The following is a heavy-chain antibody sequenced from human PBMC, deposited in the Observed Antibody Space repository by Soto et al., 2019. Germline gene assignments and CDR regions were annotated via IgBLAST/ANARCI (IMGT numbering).Heavy chain of an antibody. Sequence: SETLSLTYTVSGGPISSGGYYWSWIRKHPGKGLEWIGYIYYSGSTYYNPSLKSRVTISVDTSKNQFSLKLSSVTAADTAVYYCARDRNDSRFDPWGQGTLVTVSS. V-gene: IGHV4-31*03. CDR2: IYYSGST. J-gene: IGHJ5*02. D-gene: IGHD3-3*01. CDR1: GGPISSGGYY. CDR3: ARDRNDSRFDP.